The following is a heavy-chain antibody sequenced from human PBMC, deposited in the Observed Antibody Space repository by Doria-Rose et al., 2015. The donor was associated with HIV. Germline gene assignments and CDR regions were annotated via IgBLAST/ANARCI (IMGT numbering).Heavy chain of an antibody. CDR1: GVSLSSPGMG. Sequence: QITLKESGPVLVKPTETLTLTCTVSGVSLSSPGMGVSWIRQPTGKALEWLANIFSDDDRYYKTSRKNRLTISRRTPRRQLVLTMTDMDPVDTATYYCARIKSSRWYHKYYFDFWGQGTLVIVSA. CDR3: ARIKSSRWYHKYYFDF. V-gene: IGHV2-26*01. D-gene: IGHD6-13*01. J-gene: IGHJ4*02. CDR2: IFSDDDR.